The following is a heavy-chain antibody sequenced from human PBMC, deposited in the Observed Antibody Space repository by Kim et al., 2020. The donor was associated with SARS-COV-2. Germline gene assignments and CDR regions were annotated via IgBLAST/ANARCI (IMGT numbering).Heavy chain of an antibody. J-gene: IGHJ4*02. V-gene: IGHV4-59*01. D-gene: IGHD3-9*01. CDR3: ARTYPDYDIMTGYYYFDY. Sequence: KRRVTISVDTSKNQFSLTLSSVTAADTAVYYCARTYPDYDIMTGYYYFDYWGQGTLVTVSS.